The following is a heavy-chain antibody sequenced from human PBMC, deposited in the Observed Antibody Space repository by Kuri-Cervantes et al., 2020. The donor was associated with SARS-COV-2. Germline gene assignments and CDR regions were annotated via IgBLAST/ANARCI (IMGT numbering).Heavy chain of an antibody. CDR1: GFTVSSNE. J-gene: IGHJ4*02. Sequence: GESLKISCAASGFTVSSNEMSWVRQAPGKGLEWVSSISGGSTYYADSRKGRFTISRDNSKNTLYLQMNSLRAEDTAVYYCAREGLGTIFGVETYDYWGQGTLVTVSS. CDR3: AREGLGTIFGVETYDY. CDR2: ISGGST. V-gene: IGHV3-38-3*01. D-gene: IGHD3-3*01.